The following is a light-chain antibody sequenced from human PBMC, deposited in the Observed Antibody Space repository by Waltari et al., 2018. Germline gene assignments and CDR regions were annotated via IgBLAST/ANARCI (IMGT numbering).Light chain of an antibody. V-gene: IGLV2-23*01. Sequence: QSALTQPASVSGSPGQSITISCTGTSNDVGSYNLVSWYQQHPGKAPKLIIYEAKKRPSGISNRLSGSKSGNTASLTISGLEAEDEAEYYCCSYAGSIFVFGTGTKVTVL. CDR1: SNDVGSYNL. CDR3: CSYAGSIFV. J-gene: IGLJ1*01. CDR2: EAK.